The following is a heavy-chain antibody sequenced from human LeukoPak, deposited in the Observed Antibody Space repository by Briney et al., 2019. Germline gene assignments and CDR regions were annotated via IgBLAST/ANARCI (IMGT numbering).Heavy chain of an antibody. CDR2: IYDSGDT. Sequence: SQTLSLTCTVSGGSISSGDYYWDWIRQPPGQGLEWIGNIYDSGDTYYTPSLKSRVTMFVDTSKNQFSLKLSSVTAADTAVYYCARHGRPGYGGYENAFDIWGQGTMVTVSS. CDR3: ARHGRPGYGGYENAFDI. J-gene: IGHJ3*02. D-gene: IGHD5-12*01. CDR1: GGSISSGDYY. V-gene: IGHV4-39*01.